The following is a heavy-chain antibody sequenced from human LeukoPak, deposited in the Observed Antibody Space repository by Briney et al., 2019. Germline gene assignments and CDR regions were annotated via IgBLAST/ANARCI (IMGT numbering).Heavy chain of an antibody. J-gene: IGHJ6*03. CDR3: AKGGDSYGSHYQTDV. CDR2: ISSTGSNT. Sequence: GGSLRLSRAASGFTFNNFAMTWVRQTPGKGLEWITAISSTGSNTYYADSVKGRFTISRDNSRNTLSMQLNSLRVEDSGIYYCAKGGDSYGSHYQTDVWGKGTTVTVSS. CDR1: GFTFNNFA. D-gene: IGHD2-21*02. V-gene: IGHV3-23*01.